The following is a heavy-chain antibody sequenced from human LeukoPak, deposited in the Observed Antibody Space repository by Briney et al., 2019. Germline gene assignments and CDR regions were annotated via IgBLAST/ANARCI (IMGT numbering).Heavy chain of an antibody. V-gene: IGHV4-61*02. Sequence: PSETLSLTCTVSGGSISSGSYYWSWIRQPAGKGLEWIGRIYTSGSTNYNPSLKSRVTISVDTSKNQFSLKLSSVTAADTAVYYCAAYYYDSSGYPDYWGQGTLVTVSS. CDR1: GGSISSGSYY. D-gene: IGHD3-22*01. J-gene: IGHJ4*02. CDR3: AAYYYDSSGYPDY. CDR2: IYTSGST.